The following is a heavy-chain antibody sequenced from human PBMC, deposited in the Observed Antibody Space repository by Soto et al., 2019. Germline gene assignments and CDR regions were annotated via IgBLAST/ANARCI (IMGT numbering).Heavy chain of an antibody. Sequence: QVQLQESGPGLVKPSETLSLTCTVSGGSISSYYWSWIRQPAGKGLEWIGRIYTSGSTNYNPSLKSRVTMSVDTSKNQFSLKLISVTAADTAVYYCARDRPSSGYFYYFDYWGQGTLVTVSS. CDR2: IYTSGST. J-gene: IGHJ4*02. CDR1: GGSISSYY. CDR3: ARDRPSSGYFYYFDY. V-gene: IGHV4-4*07. D-gene: IGHD3-22*01.